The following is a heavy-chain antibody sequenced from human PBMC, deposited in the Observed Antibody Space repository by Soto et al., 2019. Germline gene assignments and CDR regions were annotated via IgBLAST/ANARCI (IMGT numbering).Heavy chain of an antibody. Sequence: GASVKVSCKASGYTFTSYAMHWVRQAPGQRLEWMGWINAGNGNTKYSQKFQGRVTITRDTSASTAYMELSSLGSEDTAVYYCAREGGSSSWYSSYYGMDVWGQGTTVTVSS. CDR1: GYTFTSYA. D-gene: IGHD6-13*01. V-gene: IGHV1-3*01. CDR2: INAGNGNT. J-gene: IGHJ6*02. CDR3: AREGGSSSWYSSYYGMDV.